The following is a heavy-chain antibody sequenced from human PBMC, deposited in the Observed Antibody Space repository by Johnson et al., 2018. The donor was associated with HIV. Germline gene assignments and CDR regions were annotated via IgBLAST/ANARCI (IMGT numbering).Heavy chain of an antibody. J-gene: IGHJ3*02. CDR3: ACTTLYYDRSDAFDI. Sequence: QVQLVESGGGLVKPGGSLRLSCAASRFTFSDYYMSWIRQAPGKGLEWVSYISSSGSTIYYADSVKGRFTISRDNAKNTLDLQMNSLRAEDTAVYYCACTTLYYDRSDAFDIWGQGTMVTVSS. CDR2: ISSSGSTI. D-gene: IGHD3-22*01. CDR1: RFTFSDYY. V-gene: IGHV3-11*01.